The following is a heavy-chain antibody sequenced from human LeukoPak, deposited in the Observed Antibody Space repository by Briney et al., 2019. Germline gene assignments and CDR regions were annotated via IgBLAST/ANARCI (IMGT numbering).Heavy chain of an antibody. CDR1: GFIFNSYA. Sequence: GGSLRLSCAASGFIFNSYAMSWVRQAPGKGLEWVSAISGSAGITYYAGSVKGRFTTSRDNSRNTLYLQMNSLRAEDTAVYYCARDRRYSYGPLDYWGQGTLVTVSS. CDR2: ISGSAGIT. D-gene: IGHD5-18*01. V-gene: IGHV3-23*01. CDR3: ARDRRYSYGPLDY. J-gene: IGHJ4*02.